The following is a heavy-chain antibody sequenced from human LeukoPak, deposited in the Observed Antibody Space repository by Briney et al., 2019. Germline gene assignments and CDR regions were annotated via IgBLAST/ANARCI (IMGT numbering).Heavy chain of an antibody. CDR2: IYYSGST. CDR3: ARAGGYCSSTSCYGDYYYYYMDV. Sequence: SETLSLTCTVSGGSISSYYWSWIRQPPGEGLEWIGYIYYSGSTNYNPYLKSRVTISVDTSKNQFSLKLSSVTAADTAVYYCARAGGYCSSTSCYGDYYYYYMDVWGKGTTVTVSS. V-gene: IGHV4-59*01. CDR1: GGSISSYY. J-gene: IGHJ6*03. D-gene: IGHD2-2*01.